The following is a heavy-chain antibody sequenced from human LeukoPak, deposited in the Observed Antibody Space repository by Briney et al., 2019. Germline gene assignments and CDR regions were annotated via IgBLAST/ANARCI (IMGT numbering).Heavy chain of an antibody. J-gene: IGHJ4*02. Sequence: GGSLRLSCAASGFTFSSFGMHWVRQAPGKGLEWVAVISYDGNNKYYVDSVKGRFTISRDNSKNTLYLQMDSLRAEDTAIYYCAKKSSGTFWEGPGYWGQGTLVAVSS. CDR2: ISYDGNNK. D-gene: IGHD3-10*01. V-gene: IGHV3-30*18. CDR1: GFTFSSFG. CDR3: AKKSSGTFWEGPGY.